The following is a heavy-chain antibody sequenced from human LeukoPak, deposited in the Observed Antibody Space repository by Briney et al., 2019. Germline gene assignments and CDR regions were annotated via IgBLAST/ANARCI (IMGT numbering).Heavy chain of an antibody. CDR3: ARQYDSWSGYPSYFDY. J-gene: IGHJ4*02. CDR2: ISYSGNT. CDR1: GDSISSSDYS. V-gene: IGHV4-31*03. Sequence: SETLSLTCTVSGDSISSSDYSWSWLRQNPGKGLEWIVYISYSGNTNYNPSLRSRATISVDTSKKQLSLRLTSVTSADTAVYYCARQYDSWSGYPSYFDYWGQGTLVTVSS. D-gene: IGHD3-3*01.